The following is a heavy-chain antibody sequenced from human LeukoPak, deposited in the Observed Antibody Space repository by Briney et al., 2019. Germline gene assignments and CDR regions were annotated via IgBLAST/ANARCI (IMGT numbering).Heavy chain of an antibody. CDR2: IYYSGST. CDR3: ARGSAAVNYYGMDV. V-gene: IGHV4-39*07. CDR1: DGSISSSSYY. J-gene: IGHJ6*02. Sequence: SETLSLTCTVSDGSISSSSYYWGWIRQPPGKGLEWIGSIYYSGSTYYSPSLKSRVTISVDTSKNQFSLKLSSVTAADTAVYYCARGSAAVNYYGMDVWGQGTTVTVSS. D-gene: IGHD6-13*01.